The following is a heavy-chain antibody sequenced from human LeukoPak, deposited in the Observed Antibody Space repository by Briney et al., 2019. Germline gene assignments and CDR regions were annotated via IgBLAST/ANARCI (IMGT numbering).Heavy chain of an antibody. CDR2: ILNDGSQE. V-gene: IGHV3-33*01. CDR3: ARDDVLGDNASDI. D-gene: IGHD3-16*01. J-gene: IGHJ3*02. CDR1: GFTFSSYG. Sequence: PGGSLRLSCAASGFTFSSYGMHWVRQAPAKGLEWVAVILNDGSQEKYADSVKGRFTTSRDNSKNTLFLQMNSLRTEDTAVYYCARDDVLGDNASDIWGQGTTV.